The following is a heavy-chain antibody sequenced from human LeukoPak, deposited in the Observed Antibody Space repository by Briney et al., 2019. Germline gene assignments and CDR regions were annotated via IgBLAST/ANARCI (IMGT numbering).Heavy chain of an antibody. CDR3: AREGPYGDYFDH. J-gene: IGHJ4*02. CDR1: RFTFSSYS. Sequence: GGSLRLSCAASRFTFSSYSMNWVRQAPGKGLEWVSSISSSSSDIYYADSVKGRFTMSRDNAKNSLYLQMNSLRAEDTAVYYCAREGPYGDYFDHWGQGTLVTVSS. CDR2: ISSSSSDI. D-gene: IGHD4-17*01. V-gene: IGHV3-21*01.